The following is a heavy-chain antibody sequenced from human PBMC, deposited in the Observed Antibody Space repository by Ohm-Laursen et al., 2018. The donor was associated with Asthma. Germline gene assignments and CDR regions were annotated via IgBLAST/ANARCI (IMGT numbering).Heavy chain of an antibody. V-gene: IGHV3-74*03. CDR3: AKGICSSTSCYGYYGMDV. CDR2: ILRDGTIT. J-gene: IGHJ6*02. Sequence: SLRLSCSASGFNIRDFLMHWVRQAPGEGPVWVSRILRDGTITTYADSVKGRFTISRDNSKNTLYLQMNSLRAEDTAVYYCAKGICSSTSCYGYYGMDVWGQGTTVTVSS. D-gene: IGHD2-2*01. CDR1: GFNIRDFL.